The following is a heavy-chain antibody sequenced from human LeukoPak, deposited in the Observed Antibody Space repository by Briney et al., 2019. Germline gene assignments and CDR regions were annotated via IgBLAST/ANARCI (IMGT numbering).Heavy chain of an antibody. J-gene: IGHJ3*02. D-gene: IGHD3-3*01. Sequence: EASVKVSCKASGYTFTSFGISWVRQAPGQGLGWMGWISAYNGNTKYAQKLQGRVTMTTDTSTSTGYMELRSLRSDDTAVYYCARLRFLEWSNREDGAFDIWGQGTMVTVSS. V-gene: IGHV1-18*01. CDR1: GYTFTSFG. CDR3: ARLRFLEWSNREDGAFDI. CDR2: ISAYNGNT.